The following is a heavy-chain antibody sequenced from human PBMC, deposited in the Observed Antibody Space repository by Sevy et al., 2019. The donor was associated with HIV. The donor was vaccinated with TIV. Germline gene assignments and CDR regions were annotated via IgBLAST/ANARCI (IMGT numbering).Heavy chain of an antibody. J-gene: IGHJ4*02. V-gene: IGHV3-66*02. D-gene: IGHD6-19*01. CDR2: IFSSGST. Sequence: GGSLRLSCAISGFTVNDKYIIWVRQAPGKGLELVSVIFSSGSTYYADSAKGLVTISRDNSKNTVDLQMNSVRAEDTAVYYCESLFLSYRSGWSYFDYWGQGTLVTVSS. CDR3: ESLFLSYRSGWSYFDY. CDR1: GFTVNDKY.